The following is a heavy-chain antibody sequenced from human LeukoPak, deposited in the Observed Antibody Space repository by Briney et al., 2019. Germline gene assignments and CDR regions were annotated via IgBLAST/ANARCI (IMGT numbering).Heavy chain of an antibody. D-gene: IGHD2-15*01. J-gene: IGHJ3*02. CDR3: ARYDCSGGSCYSFGAFDI. V-gene: IGHV4-59*08. CDR2: IYYNGNT. Sequence: SETLSLTCTVSGGSISSYYWSWIRQPPGKGLEWIGYIYYNGNTNYNPSLRSRVTRSIDTSKNQFSLKLSSVTAADTAVYYCARYDCSGGSCYSFGAFDIWGRGTMITVSS. CDR1: GGSISSYY.